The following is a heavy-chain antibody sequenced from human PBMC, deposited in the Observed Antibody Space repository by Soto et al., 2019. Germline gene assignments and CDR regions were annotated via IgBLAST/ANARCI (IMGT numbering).Heavy chain of an antibody. CDR3: ARSLTEGYCTITGCYTRPLYGMDV. CDR1: GYTFSGYY. V-gene: IGHV1-2*02. J-gene: IGHJ6*02. Sequence: ASLKVSCKASGYTFSGYYIHWLRQAPGQGLEWMGWINPNSGGTNYAQKFQGRVTVTRDTPTSTAYMELSRLTSGDTAVYYCARSLTEGYCTITGCYTRPLYGMDVWGQGTTVTVSS. CDR2: INPNSGGT. D-gene: IGHD2-2*02.